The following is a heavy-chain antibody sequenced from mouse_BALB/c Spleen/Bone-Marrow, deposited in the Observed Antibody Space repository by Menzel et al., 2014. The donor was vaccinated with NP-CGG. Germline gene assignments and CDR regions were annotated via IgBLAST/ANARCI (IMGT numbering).Heavy chain of an antibody. J-gene: IGHJ3*01. CDR2: IDPENGDT. D-gene: IGHD1-2*01. CDR1: GFNIKDYY. Sequence: VQLKQSGAELVRSGASVKLTCTASGFNIKDYYMHWVKQRPEQGLEWIGWIDPENGDTEYAPKFQGKATMTADTSSNTAYLKLSSLTSEDTAVYYCNAQNYGYGAWFAYWGQGTLVTVSA. CDR3: NAQNYGYGAWFAY. V-gene: IGHV14-4*02.